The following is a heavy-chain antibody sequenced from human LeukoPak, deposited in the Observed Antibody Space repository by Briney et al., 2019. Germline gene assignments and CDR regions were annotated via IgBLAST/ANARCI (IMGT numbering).Heavy chain of an antibody. CDR2: INPNSGGT. D-gene: IGHD6-19*01. V-gene: IGHV1-2*02. CDR1: GYTFTGYY. J-gene: IGHJ3*02. CDR3: ARVAHSSGWRLHDAFDI. Sequence: GASVKVSCKASGYTFTGYYMHWVRQAPGQGLEWMGWINPNSGGTNHAQKFQGRVTMTRDTSISTAYMELSRLRSDDTAVYYCARVAHSSGWRLHDAFDIWGQGTMVTVSS.